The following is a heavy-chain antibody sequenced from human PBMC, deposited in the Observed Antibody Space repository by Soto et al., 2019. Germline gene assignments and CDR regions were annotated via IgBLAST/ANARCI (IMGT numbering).Heavy chain of an antibody. CDR1: GYSFTSYW. J-gene: IGHJ6*02. CDR3: ARHGCSSTSCYYYYHGMDV. V-gene: IGHV5-51*01. CDR2: IYPGDSDT. D-gene: IGHD2-2*01. Sequence: PGESLKISCKGSGYSFTSYWIGWVRQMPGKGLEWMGIIYPGDSDTRYSPSFQGQVTISADKSISTAYLQWSSLKASDTAMYYCARHGCSSTSCYYYYHGMDVWGQGTTVTVSS.